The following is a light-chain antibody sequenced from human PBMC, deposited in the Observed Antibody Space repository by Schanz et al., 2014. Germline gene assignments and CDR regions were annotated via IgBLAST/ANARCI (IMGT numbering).Light chain of an antibody. CDR3: QQYGNSPPT. V-gene: IGKV3-20*01. Sequence: EIVLTQSPGTLSLSPGERATLSCRASQSVDKSLAWYQQKPGQAPRLLIYDVSNRATGIPARFSGRGSGTDFTLNISRLEPEDFAVYYCQQYGNSPPTFGRGTKVEVK. CDR1: QSVDKS. CDR2: DVS. J-gene: IGKJ1*01.